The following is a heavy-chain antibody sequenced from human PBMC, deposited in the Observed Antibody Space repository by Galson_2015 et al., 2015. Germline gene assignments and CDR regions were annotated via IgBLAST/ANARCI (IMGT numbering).Heavy chain of an antibody. V-gene: IGHV3-23*01. Sequence: SLRLSCAASGFTFSSYAMSWVRQAPGKGLEWVSAITISGTNSKYADSVKGRFTISRDDFKSTLYLQMDSLRAEDTAVYYCARGHSGWYFDYWGQGTLVTVSS. D-gene: IGHD6-19*01. CDR1: GFTFSSYA. CDR3: ARGHSGWYFDY. CDR2: ITISGTNS. J-gene: IGHJ4*02.